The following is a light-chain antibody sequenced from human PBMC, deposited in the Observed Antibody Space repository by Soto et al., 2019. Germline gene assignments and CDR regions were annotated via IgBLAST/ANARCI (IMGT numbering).Light chain of an antibody. Sequence: EFVLTQSPGTLSLSPGERATLSCRASQSLTNSFIAWYQQRPGQAPRLLIYDTSSRASGIPDRFSGSGSGTDFTLTISSLQSEDFAVYYGQQYNNWPPITFGQGTRLEIK. V-gene: IGKV3-20*01. CDR2: DTS. J-gene: IGKJ5*01. CDR1: QSLTNSF. CDR3: QQYNNWPPIT.